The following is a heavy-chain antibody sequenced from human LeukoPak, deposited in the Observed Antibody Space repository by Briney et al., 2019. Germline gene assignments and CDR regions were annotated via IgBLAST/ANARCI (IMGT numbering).Heavy chain of an antibody. J-gene: IGHJ5*02. D-gene: IGHD3-3*01. CDR2: IYYSGST. CDR1: GGSIRSYY. CDR3: GRDIPSGYYDH. Sequence: PSETLSLTCTVSGGSIRSYYWSWIRQPPGKGLEWIGYIYYSGSTYYNPSLKSRVTISIDTSKNHFSLRLDSVTAADTAVYHCGRDIPSGYYDHWGQGILVTVSS. V-gene: IGHV4-59*12.